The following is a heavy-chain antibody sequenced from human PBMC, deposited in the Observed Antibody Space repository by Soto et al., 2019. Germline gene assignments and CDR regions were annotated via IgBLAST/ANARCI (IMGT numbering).Heavy chain of an antibody. CDR3: ARDLGGLDTAMVRGLYMDV. CDR2: INSDGSST. V-gene: IGHV3-74*01. Sequence: GGSLRLSCAASGFTFSRYWMHWVRQAPGKGLVWVSRINSDGSSTHYADSVKGRFTISRDNAKNTLYLQMNSLRAEDTAVYYCARDLGGLDTAMVRGLYMDVWGKGTTVTVSS. D-gene: IGHD5-18*01. J-gene: IGHJ6*03. CDR1: GFTFSRYW.